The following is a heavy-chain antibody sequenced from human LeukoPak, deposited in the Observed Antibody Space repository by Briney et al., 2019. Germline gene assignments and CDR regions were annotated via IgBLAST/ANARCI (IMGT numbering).Heavy chain of an antibody. CDR3: ARKFDSSGYYIPGDAFDI. CDR1: GGSISSYY. Sequence: SETLSLSCTVSGGSISSYYWSWIRQTPGKGLEWIGYVYYSGSTNYNPSLKSRVTISVDTSKNQFSLKLSSVTAADTAVYYCARKFDSSGYYIPGDAFDIWGQGTMVTVSS. V-gene: IGHV4-59*08. CDR2: VYYSGST. J-gene: IGHJ3*02. D-gene: IGHD3-22*01.